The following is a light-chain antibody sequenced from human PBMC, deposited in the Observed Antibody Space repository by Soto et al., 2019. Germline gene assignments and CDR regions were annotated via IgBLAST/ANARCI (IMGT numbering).Light chain of an antibody. CDR3: EYYGSSIT. J-gene: IGKJ4*01. Sequence: EIVLTQSPGTLSVSAGERVTLSGRGSQSIGNNHLAWYQQKPGQAPRLLIHGTSNSATGIPDRFSGSGSGTDFTLTFSRLEPEDFAAYYCEYYGSSITFGGGTKVDIK. CDR2: GTS. V-gene: IGKV3-20*01. CDR1: QSIGNNH.